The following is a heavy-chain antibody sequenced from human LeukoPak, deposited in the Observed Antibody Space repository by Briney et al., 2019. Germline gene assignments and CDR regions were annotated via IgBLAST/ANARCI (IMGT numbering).Heavy chain of an antibody. CDR3: ARDPANGYFDY. V-gene: IGHV4-31*03. CDR1: GCSVSSGGCY. Sequence: SETLSLTCTVSGCSVSSGGCYRSWIRQDPGKGLEWIGYIYYSGSTYYNPSLKSRVTISVDTSKNQFSLKLSSVTAADTAVYYCARDPANGYFDYWGQGTLVTVSS. CDR2: IYYSGST. J-gene: IGHJ4*02. D-gene: IGHD1-1*01.